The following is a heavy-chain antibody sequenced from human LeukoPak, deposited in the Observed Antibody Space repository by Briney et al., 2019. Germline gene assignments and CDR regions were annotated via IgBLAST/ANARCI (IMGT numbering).Heavy chain of an antibody. D-gene: IGHD2-2*01. CDR2: INHSGST. Sequence: SETLSLTCAVYGGSFSGYYWSWIRQPPGKGLEWIGEINHSGSTNYNPSLKSRVTISVDTSKNQFPLKLSSVTAADTAVYYCARGWYQRFDYWGQGTLVTVSS. CDR1: GGSFSGYY. V-gene: IGHV4-34*01. J-gene: IGHJ4*02. CDR3: ARGWYQRFDY.